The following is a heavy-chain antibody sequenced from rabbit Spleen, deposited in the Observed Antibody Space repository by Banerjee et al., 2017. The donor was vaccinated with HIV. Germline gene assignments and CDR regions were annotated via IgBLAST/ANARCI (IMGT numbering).Heavy chain of an antibody. CDR1: GFSFSGGYY. D-gene: IGHD8-1*01. Sequence: QQQLVESGGGLVKPGASLTLTCKASGFSFSGGYYISWVRQAPGKGLEWIGCIGTGSSGSTYYASWAKGRFTISKTSSTTVTLQMTSLTAADTATYFCARDAGTSFSTYGMDLWGQGTLVTVS. CDR3: ARDAGTSFSTYGMDL. V-gene: IGHV1S45*01. J-gene: IGHJ6*01. CDR2: IGTGSSGST.